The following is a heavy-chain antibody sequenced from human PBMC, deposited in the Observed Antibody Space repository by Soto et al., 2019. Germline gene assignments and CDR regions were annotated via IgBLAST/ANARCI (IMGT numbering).Heavy chain of an antibody. D-gene: IGHD1-26*01. CDR1: GFSLSTSGVG. CDR2: IYWNDDK. Sequence: QITLKESGPPLVKPTQTLTLTCTFSGFSLSTSGVGVGWIRQPPGKALEWLALIYWNDDKRYSPSLKSRLTITKDTPKNQVVLTMTNMDPVDTATYYCAHRSELLAPFDYWGQGTLVTVSS. V-gene: IGHV2-5*01. CDR3: AHRSELLAPFDY. J-gene: IGHJ4*02.